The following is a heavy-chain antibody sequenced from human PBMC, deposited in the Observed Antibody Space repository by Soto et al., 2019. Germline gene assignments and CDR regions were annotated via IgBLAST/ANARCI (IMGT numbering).Heavy chain of an antibody. D-gene: IGHD3-10*01. CDR1: GFTFSSYG. CDR2: IWYDGSNK. J-gene: IGHJ4*02. Sequence: QVQLVESGGGVVQPGRSLRLSCAASGFTFSSYGMHWVRQAPGKGLERVAVIWYDGSNKYYADSVKGRFTISRDNSKSTLYLQMNSLRAEDTAVYYCARDSHGGDFDYWGQGTLVTVSS. CDR3: ARDSHGGDFDY. V-gene: IGHV3-33*01.